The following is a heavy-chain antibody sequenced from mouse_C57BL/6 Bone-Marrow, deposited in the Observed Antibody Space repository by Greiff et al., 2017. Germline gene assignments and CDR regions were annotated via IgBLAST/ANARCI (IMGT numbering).Heavy chain of an antibody. J-gene: IGHJ4*01. Sequence: QVQLQQSGAELVRPGASVKLSCKASGYTFTDYYINWVKQRPGQGLEWIARIYPGSGNTYYNEKFKGKATLTAEKSSSTAYMQLSSLTSEDSAVFFCARRNYDRAMDYWGQGTSVTVSS. CDR1: GYTFTDYY. D-gene: IGHD2-1*01. CDR2: IYPGSGNT. CDR3: ARRNYDRAMDY. V-gene: IGHV1-76*01.